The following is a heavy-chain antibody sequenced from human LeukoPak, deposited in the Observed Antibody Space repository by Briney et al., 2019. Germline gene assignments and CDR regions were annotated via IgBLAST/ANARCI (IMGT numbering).Heavy chain of an antibody. CDR3: ARGGSLYYYDSSGYYYDFDY. D-gene: IGHD3-22*01. Sequence: PGGSLRLSCAASGFTFSSHVMHWVRQAPGRGLEWVADISYDGSNKYYADSVKGRFTISRDNSKNTLYLQMNSLRAEDTAVYYCARGGSLYYYDSSGYYYDFDYWGQGTLVTVSS. CDR2: ISYDGSNK. J-gene: IGHJ4*02. V-gene: IGHV3-30*04. CDR1: GFTFSSHV.